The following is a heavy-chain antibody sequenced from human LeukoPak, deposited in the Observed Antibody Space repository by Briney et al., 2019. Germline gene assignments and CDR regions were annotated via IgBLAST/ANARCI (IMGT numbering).Heavy chain of an antibody. D-gene: IGHD2-15*01. CDR3: ARGEAGYCSGGSCQYYYYYMDV. J-gene: IGHJ6*03. Sequence: SETLSLTCTVSGGSISSSSYYWGWIRQPPGKGLEWIGSIYYSGSTYYNPSLKSRVTISVDTSKTQFSLKLSSVTAADTAVYYCARGEAGYCSGGSCQYYYYYMDVWGKGTTVTVSS. CDR2: IYYSGST. V-gene: IGHV4-39*01. CDR1: GGSISSSSYY.